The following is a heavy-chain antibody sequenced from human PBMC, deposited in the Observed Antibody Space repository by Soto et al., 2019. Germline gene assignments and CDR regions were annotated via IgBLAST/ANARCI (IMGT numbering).Heavy chain of an antibody. V-gene: IGHV4-31*03. D-gene: IGHD2-15*01. CDR3: ARVRVGYCSGGSCQN. Sequence: QVQLQESGPGLVKPSQTLSLTCTVSGGSISSGGYYWSWIRQHPGKGLEWIGYIYYSGRTYYNPSLKSRVTISVDTSKNQFSLKLSSVTAADTAVYYCARVRVGYCSGGSCQNWGQGTLVTVSS. CDR1: GGSISSGGYY. CDR2: IYYSGRT. J-gene: IGHJ4*02.